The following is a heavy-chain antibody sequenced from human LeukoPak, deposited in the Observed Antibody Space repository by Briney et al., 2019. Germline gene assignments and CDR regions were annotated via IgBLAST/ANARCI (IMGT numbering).Heavy chain of an antibody. V-gene: IGHV3-21*01. CDR2: ISDNGGNT. CDR1: GFTFSIYG. J-gene: IGHJ6*03. CDR3: ARDGDTVLTRGYYYYMDV. Sequence: PGGSLRLSCAASGFTFSIYGMGWVRQAPGKGLEWVSSISDNGGNTYYADSAKGRFTISRDNAKNSLYLQMNSLRAEDTALYYCARDGDTVLTRGYYYYMDVWGKGTTVTVSS. D-gene: IGHD4-23*01.